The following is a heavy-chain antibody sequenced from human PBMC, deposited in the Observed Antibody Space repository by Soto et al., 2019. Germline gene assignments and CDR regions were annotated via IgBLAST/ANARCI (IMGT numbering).Heavy chain of an antibody. CDR3: AGFSYGDYVDY. V-gene: IGHV4-34*01. D-gene: IGHD4-17*01. Sequence: SETLSLTCAVYGGSFSGYYWSWIRQPPGKRLEWIGEINHSGSTNYNPSLKSRVTISVDTSKNQFSLKLSSVTAADTAVYYCAGFSYGDYVDYWGQGTLVTVSS. CDR1: GGSFSGYY. CDR2: INHSGST. J-gene: IGHJ4*02.